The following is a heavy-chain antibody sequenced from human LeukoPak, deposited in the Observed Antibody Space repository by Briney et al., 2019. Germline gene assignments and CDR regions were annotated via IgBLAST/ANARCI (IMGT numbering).Heavy chain of an antibody. CDR2: IYYSGST. D-gene: IGHD3-10*01. CDR3: ARLDETYYYGSGTVNWFDP. CDR1: GGSISSSSYY. Sequence: SETLSLTCTVSGGSISSSSYYWGWIRQPPGKGLEWVGSIYYSGSTYYNPSLKSRVTISVDTSKNQFSLKLSSVTAADTAVYYCARLDETYYYGSGTVNWFDPWGQGTLVTVSS. J-gene: IGHJ5*02. V-gene: IGHV4-39*01.